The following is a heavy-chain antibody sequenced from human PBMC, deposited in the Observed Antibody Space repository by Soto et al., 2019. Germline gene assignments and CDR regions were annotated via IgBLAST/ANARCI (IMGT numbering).Heavy chain of an antibody. J-gene: IGHJ4*02. V-gene: IGHV3-30*18. Sequence: QVQLVESGGGVVQAGRSLRLSCIVSGFTFSNYHMHWVRQAPGKGLEWVAVTSIDGSNKDYEDSVKGRFTISRDNSKNTLYLQMNSLRAEDTAVYYCAKDVSGYAYWGQGTLVTVSS. CDR3: AKDVSGYAY. CDR1: GFTFSNYH. D-gene: IGHD5-12*01. CDR2: TSIDGSNK.